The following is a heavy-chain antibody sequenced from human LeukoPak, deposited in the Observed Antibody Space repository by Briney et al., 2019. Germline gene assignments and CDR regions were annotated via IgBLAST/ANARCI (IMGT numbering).Heavy chain of an antibody. Sequence: PGGSLRLSCAASGFTFSGHWMSWVRQAPGKGLEWVANINQGGSDKYYVDSVKGRFTISRDNANNLLYLQMNSLRGEDTAVYYCAKAGSSGWSSSGGDYWGQGSLVTVSS. CDR3: AKAGSSGWSSSGGDY. CDR2: INQGGSDK. D-gene: IGHD6-19*01. CDR1: GFTFSGHW. J-gene: IGHJ4*02. V-gene: IGHV3-7*01.